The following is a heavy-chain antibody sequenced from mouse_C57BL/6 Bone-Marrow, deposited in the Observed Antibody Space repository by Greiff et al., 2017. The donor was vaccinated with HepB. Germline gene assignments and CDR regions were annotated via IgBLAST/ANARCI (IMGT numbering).Heavy chain of an antibody. J-gene: IGHJ2*01. V-gene: IGHV14-4*01. D-gene: IGHD2-4*01. CDR2: IDPENGDT. CDR3: TTVFYYDYDGGYFDY. Sequence: EVQLKESGAELVRPGASVKLSCTASGFNIKDDYMHWVKQRPEQGLEWIGWIDPENGDTEYASKFQGKATITADTSSNTAYLQLSSLTSEDTAVYYCTTVFYYDYDGGYFDYWGQGTTLTVSS. CDR1: GFNIKDDY.